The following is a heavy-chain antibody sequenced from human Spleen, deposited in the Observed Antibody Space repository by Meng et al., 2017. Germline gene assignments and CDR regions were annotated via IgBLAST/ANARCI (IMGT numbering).Heavy chain of an antibody. CDR1: GYTFTCYD. J-gene: IGHJ4*02. D-gene: IGHD6-13*01. V-gene: IGHV1-2*06. CDR3: ARDNAAGTTTMED. CDR2: INPNSGGT. Sequence: AAVKVSCKASGYTFTCYDINWVRQATGQGLEWMGRINPNSGGTNSAQKFQGRVTMTRDTSINTAYMELSGLRFDDTAVYYCARDNAAGTTTMEDWGQGTLVTVSS.